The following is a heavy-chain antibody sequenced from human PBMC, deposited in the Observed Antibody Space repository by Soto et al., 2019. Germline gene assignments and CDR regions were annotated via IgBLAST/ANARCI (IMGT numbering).Heavy chain of an antibody. CDR1: GFTFSDYY. Sequence: GGSLRLSCAASGFTFSDYYMSWIRQAPGKGLEWVSYISSSSSYTNYADSVKGRFTISRDNAKNSLYLQMNSLRAEDTAVYYCARDTSPVVPAAIPYCYYGMDVWGQGTPVTVSS. CDR2: ISSSSSYT. V-gene: IGHV3-11*06. CDR3: ARDTSPVVPAAIPYCYYGMDV. D-gene: IGHD2-2*01. J-gene: IGHJ6*02.